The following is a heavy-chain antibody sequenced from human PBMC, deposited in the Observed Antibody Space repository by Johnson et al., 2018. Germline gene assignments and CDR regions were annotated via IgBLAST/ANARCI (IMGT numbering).Heavy chain of an antibody. D-gene: IGHD5-18*01. CDR2: VSGRGGGT. Sequence: VQLVQSGGGLVKPGGSLRLSCAASGFTFSSYSMNWVRQAPGKGLEWVSTVSGRGGGTYYADSVKGRCTTSRDNSKNTLDLQMNSLRDEDTAVFFCAKDREQLWLASFGYWGQGTLVTVSS. J-gene: IGHJ4*02. CDR1: GFTFSSYS. CDR3: AKDREQLWLASFGY. V-gene: IGHV3-23*04.